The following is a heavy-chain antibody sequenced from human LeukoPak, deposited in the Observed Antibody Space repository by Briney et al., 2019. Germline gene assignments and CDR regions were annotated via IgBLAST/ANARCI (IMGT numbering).Heavy chain of an antibody. CDR1: GSTFSSYS. V-gene: IGHV3-48*01. CDR2: ISSSSSTI. J-gene: IGHJ4*02. Sequence: PGGSLRLSCAASGSTFSSYSMNWVRQAPGKGLEWVSYISSSSSTIYYADSVKGRFTISRDNAKNSLYLQMNSLRAEDTAVYYCARPAGSGYRDYWGQGTLVTVSS. CDR3: ARPAGSGYRDY. D-gene: IGHD3-22*01.